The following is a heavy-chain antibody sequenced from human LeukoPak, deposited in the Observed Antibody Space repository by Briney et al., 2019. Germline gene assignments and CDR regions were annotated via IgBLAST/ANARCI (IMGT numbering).Heavy chain of an antibody. CDR2: IKEDGSVK. CDR3: ASPAWDHHDDFDY. V-gene: IGHV3-7*02. J-gene: IGHJ4*02. Sequence: GGSLRLSCAASGFTFSGFWMSWVRQAPGKGPEWXANIKEDGSVKQYVDSVKGRFTISRDNAKNSLYLQMNSLRAEDTAVYYCASPAWDHHDDFDYWGQGILVTVSS. CDR1: GFTFSGFW. D-gene: IGHD1-26*01.